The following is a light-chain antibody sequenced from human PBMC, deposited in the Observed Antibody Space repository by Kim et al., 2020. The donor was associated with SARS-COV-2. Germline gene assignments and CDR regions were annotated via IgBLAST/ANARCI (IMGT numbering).Light chain of an antibody. CDR2: GKN. V-gene: IGLV3-19*01. CDR1: SRRSYY. Sequence: LEQTVRITCQGDSRRSYYASWYQQKPGQAPILVIYGKNNRPSGIPDRFSGSSSGNTASLTVTGAQAVDEADYYCNSRDNSGDHVIFGGGTQLTVL. CDR3: NSRDNSGDHVI. J-gene: IGLJ2*01.